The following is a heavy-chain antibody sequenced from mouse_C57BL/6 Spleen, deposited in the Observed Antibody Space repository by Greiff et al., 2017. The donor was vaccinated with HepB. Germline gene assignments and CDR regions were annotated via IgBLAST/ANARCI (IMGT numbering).Heavy chain of an antibody. D-gene: IGHD1-2*01. Sequence: DVKLVESGGGLVKPGGSLKLSCAASGFTFSSYAMSWVRQTPEKRLEWVATISDGGSYTYYPDNVKGRFTISRDNAKNNLYLQMSHLKSEDTAMYYCARGGEITTAYFDYWGQGTTLTVSS. J-gene: IGHJ2*01. CDR3: ARGGEITTAYFDY. V-gene: IGHV5-4*03. CDR1: GFTFSSYA. CDR2: ISDGGSYT.